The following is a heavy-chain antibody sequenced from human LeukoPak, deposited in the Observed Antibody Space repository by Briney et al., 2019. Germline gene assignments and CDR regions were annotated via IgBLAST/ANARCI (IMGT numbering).Heavy chain of an antibody. CDR3: ARELYYDSSGYSDY. Sequence: ASVKVSCKASGYTLTSYDINWVRQATGQGLEWMGWMNPNSGNTGYPQKFQGRVTMTRNTSISTAYMELSSLRSEDTAVYYCARELYYDSSGYSDYWGQGTLVTVSS. CDR2: MNPNSGNT. D-gene: IGHD3-22*01. J-gene: IGHJ4*02. CDR1: GYTLTSYD. V-gene: IGHV1-8*01.